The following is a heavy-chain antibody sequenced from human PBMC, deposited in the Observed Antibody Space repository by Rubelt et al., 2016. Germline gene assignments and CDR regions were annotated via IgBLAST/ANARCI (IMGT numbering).Heavy chain of an antibody. CDR2: MTPNSGNT. Sequence: QVQLEQSGAEVKKPGASVKVSCKASGYALTSHDIHWVRQATGQGLEWMGYMTPNSGNTGYAQKFRARVTLTRNTSISTAYMGLSSLGSEDTAVYYCARTSGNYASDYWGQGTLVTVSS. CDR1: GYALTSHD. CDR3: ARTSGNYASDY. V-gene: IGHV1-8*01. J-gene: IGHJ4*02. D-gene: IGHD1-26*01.